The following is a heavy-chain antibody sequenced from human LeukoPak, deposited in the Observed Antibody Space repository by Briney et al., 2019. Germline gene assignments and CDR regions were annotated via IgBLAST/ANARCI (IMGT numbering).Heavy chain of an antibody. CDR2: INPNSGGT. D-gene: IGHD3-22*01. Sequence: GASVKASCTASGYTFTGYYMHWVRQAPGQGLEWMGWINPNSGGTNYAQKFQGRVTMTRDTSISTAYMELSRLRSDDTAVYYCAREDSYDSSGYYYDYWGQGTLVTVSS. J-gene: IGHJ4*02. CDR3: AREDSYDSSGYYYDY. V-gene: IGHV1-2*02. CDR1: GYTFTGYY.